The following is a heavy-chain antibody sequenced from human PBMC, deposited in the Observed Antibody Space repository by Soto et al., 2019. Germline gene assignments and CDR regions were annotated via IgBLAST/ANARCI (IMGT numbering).Heavy chain of an antibody. J-gene: IGHJ6*02. V-gene: IGHV1-3*01. CDR3: ARARAGYQLPVRTYYYYGMDV. CDR2: INAGNGNT. Sequence: ASVKVSCKASGYTFTSYAIHWVRQAPGQRLEWMGWINAGNGNTKYSQKFQGRVTITRDTSASTAYMELSSLRSDDTAVYYCARARAGYQLPVRTYYYYGMDVWGQGTTVTVSS. D-gene: IGHD2-2*01. CDR1: GYTFTSYA.